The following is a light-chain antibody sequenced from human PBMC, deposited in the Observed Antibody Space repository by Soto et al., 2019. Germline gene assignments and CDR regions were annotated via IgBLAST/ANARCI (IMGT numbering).Light chain of an antibody. CDR2: SAS. J-gene: IGKJ1*01. CDR3: KQHDKLPPA. V-gene: IGKV3-15*01. CDR1: QSLRSN. Sequence: EMVMPPSQVTLSVSPVETVPLSCRASQSLRSNLAWYQKKPGQTTRLLIYSASIRAAATQARFSGSGAGTNFSLTISSMQSEDFAVYYCKQHDKLPPACGQGTKGDIK.